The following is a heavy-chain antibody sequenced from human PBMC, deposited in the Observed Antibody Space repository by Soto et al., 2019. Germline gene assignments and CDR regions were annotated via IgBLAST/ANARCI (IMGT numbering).Heavy chain of an antibody. CDR3: ARAVGYCSGGSCHGLDY. CDR2: IYHSGAT. CDR1: GGSISSSNW. V-gene: IGHV4-4*02. D-gene: IGHD2-15*01. J-gene: IGHJ4*02. Sequence: QVQLQESGPGLVRPSGTLALTCAVSGGSISSSNWWNWVRQPPGKELEWIGEIYHSGATNYNPSLNSRVTISVDKSKNQFSLKLSSVTAAETAVYYCARAVGYCSGGSCHGLDYWGQGTLVTVSS.